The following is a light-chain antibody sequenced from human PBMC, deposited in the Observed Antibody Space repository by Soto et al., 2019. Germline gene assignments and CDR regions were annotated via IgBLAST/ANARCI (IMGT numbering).Light chain of an antibody. CDR2: EVT. Sequence: QSALTQPPSASGSPGQSVTISCTGSNTDVGGYNYVSWYQQHPGKAPKVMIYEVTKRPSGVPARFSGSRSGNTASLTVSGLQAEDEADYYCSSYTSSSTLYVFGSGTKVTVL. CDR3: SSYTSSSTLYV. CDR1: NTDVGGYNY. J-gene: IGLJ1*01. V-gene: IGLV2-8*01.